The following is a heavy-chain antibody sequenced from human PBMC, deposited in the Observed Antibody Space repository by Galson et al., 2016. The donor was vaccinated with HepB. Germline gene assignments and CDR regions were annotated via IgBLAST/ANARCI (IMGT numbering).Heavy chain of an antibody. J-gene: IGHJ6*02. CDR3: AKDEFLEGDYYYYGMDV. V-gene: IGHV3-30*18. Sequence: SLRLSCAASGFTFSSYGMYWVRQAPGKGLEWVAVISYDGSKKYYADSVKGRFTISRDNSKNTLYLQMGSLRAEDTAVYYCAKDEFLEGDYYYYGMDVWGQGATVPVSS. D-gene: IGHD3-3*01. CDR2: ISYDGSKK. CDR1: GFTFSSYG.